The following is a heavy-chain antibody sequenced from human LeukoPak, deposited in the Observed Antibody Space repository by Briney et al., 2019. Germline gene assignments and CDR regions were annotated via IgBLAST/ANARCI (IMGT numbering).Heavy chain of an antibody. J-gene: IGHJ4*02. CDR3: AKVQYSSGWLFDY. Sequence: GGSLRLSCAASGFTFSSYWMSWVRQAPGKGLEWVSAISGSGGSTYYADSVKGRFTISRDNSKNTLYLQMNSLRAEDTAVYYCAKVQYSSGWLFDYWGQGTLVTVSS. D-gene: IGHD6-19*01. CDR1: GFTFSSYW. V-gene: IGHV3-23*01. CDR2: ISGSGGST.